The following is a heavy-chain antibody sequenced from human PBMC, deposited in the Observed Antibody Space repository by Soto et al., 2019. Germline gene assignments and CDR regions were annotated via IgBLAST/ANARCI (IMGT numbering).Heavy chain of an antibody. V-gene: IGHV4-4*07. CDR2: IYTSGST. CDR3: ARGYYESSDYFVGSPIFGY. Sequence: SETLSLTCTVSGGSISSYYWSWIRQPAGKGLEWIGRIYTSGSTNYNPSLKSRVTMSVDTSKNQFSLKLSSVTAADTAVYYCARGYYESSDYFVGSPIFGYWGQGSLVTVSS. J-gene: IGHJ4*02. CDR1: GGSISSYY. D-gene: IGHD3-22*01.